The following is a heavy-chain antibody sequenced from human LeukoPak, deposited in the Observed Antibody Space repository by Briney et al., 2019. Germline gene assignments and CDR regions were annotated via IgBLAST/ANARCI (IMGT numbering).Heavy chain of an antibody. Sequence: SETLSLTCTVSRGSISTYYWSWIRQPPGKGLEWIGYIYYSGSTYYNPSLKSRVTISVDTSKNQFSLKLSSVTAADTAVYYCARALELPDAFDIWGQGTMVTVSS. CDR1: RGSISTYY. V-gene: IGHV4-59*06. CDR3: ARALELPDAFDI. D-gene: IGHD1-26*01. J-gene: IGHJ3*02. CDR2: IYYSGST.